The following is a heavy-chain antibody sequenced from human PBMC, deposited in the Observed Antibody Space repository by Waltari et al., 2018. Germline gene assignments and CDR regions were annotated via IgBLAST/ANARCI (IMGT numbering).Heavy chain of an antibody. J-gene: IGHJ6*02. CDR3: ARSSTGWSIYYYGMDV. CDR2: IIPIFGTA. Sequence: VQLVQSGAEVKKTGSSVKVSCRAYGGTFSSYAISRVRQAPGQGLEWMGGIIPIFGTANYAQKVQGRVTITADESTSTAYMELSSLRSEDTAVYYCARSSTGWSIYYYGMDVWGQGTTVTVSS. CDR1: GGTFSSYA. D-gene: IGHD6-19*01. V-gene: IGHV1-69*13.